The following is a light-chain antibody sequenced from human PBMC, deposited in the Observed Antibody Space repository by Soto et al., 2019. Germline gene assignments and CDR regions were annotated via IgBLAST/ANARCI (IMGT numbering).Light chain of an antibody. CDR3: CSYADSRASPYV. V-gene: IGLV2-23*01. CDR1: SSDVGRYIL. Sequence: QYALTQPASVSGSPGQSITISCTGPSSDVGRYILVSWYQQHPGKAPKLIIYDGIKRPSGVSNRFSGSQSGNTASLTISGLQAEDEADYYCCSYADSRASPYVFGTGTKVTVL. CDR2: DGI. J-gene: IGLJ1*01.